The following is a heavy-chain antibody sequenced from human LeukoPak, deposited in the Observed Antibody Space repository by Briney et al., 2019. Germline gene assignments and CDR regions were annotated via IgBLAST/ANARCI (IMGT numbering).Heavy chain of an antibody. Sequence: PGGSLRLSCAASGFTFSSYGMHWVRQAPGRGLEWVAVIWYDGSNKYYADSVKGRFTISRDNSKNTLYLQMNSLRAEDTAVYYCARTYSSSWRDAFDIWGQGTMFTVSS. D-gene: IGHD6-13*01. CDR3: ARTYSSSWRDAFDI. J-gene: IGHJ3*02. V-gene: IGHV3-33*01. CDR1: GFTFSSYG. CDR2: IWYDGSNK.